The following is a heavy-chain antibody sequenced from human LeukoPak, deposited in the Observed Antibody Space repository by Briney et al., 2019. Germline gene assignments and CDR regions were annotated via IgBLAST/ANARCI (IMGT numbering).Heavy chain of an antibody. V-gene: IGHV4-39*07. CDR1: GVSISRSNYF. D-gene: IGHD6-6*01. CDR2: IYHSGST. CDR3: ARIFPEYSSSSVDAFDI. J-gene: IGHJ3*02. Sequence: SETLSLTCSVSGVSISRSNYFWGWIRQPPGKGLGWMGKIYHSGSTNYNPSLKSRVTISVDTSKNQFSLKLSSVTAADTAVYYCARIFPEYSSSSVDAFDIWSQGTMVTVSS.